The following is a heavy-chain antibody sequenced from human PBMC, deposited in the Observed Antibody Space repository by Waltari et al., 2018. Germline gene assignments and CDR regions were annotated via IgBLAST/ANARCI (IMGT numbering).Heavy chain of an antibody. J-gene: IGHJ6*02. CDR3: ARSARSGSYYSPPDYYYYYGMDV. CDR2: INAGNGNT. CDR1: GYTFTSYS. Sequence: QVQLVQSGAEVKKPGASVKVSCKASGYTFTSYSMHSVRQPPGQRLAWMGWINAGNGNTKYSQKFQCRVTITRDTSASTAYMELSSLRSEDTAVYYCARSARSGSYYSPPDYYYYYGMDVWGQGTTVTVSS. D-gene: IGHD1-26*01. V-gene: IGHV1-3*01.